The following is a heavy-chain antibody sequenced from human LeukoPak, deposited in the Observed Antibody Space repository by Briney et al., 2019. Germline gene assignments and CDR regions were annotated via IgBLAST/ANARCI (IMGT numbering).Heavy chain of an antibody. J-gene: IGHJ4*02. Sequence: GGSLRRAWAASGCTFSSQAMSWVRQAPGKGQEWVSAITSGSGSNVYYTDSLKGRFTISRDNSKNTLYLQMNSLRAEDTAVYYCARHGSWSFDYWGQGTLVTVSA. D-gene: IGHD6-13*01. CDR2: ITSGSGSNV. CDR3: ARHGSWSFDY. V-gene: IGHV3-23*01. CDR1: GCTFSSQA.